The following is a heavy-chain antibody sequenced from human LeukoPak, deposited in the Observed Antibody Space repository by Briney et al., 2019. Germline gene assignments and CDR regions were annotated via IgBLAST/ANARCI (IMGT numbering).Heavy chain of an antibody. D-gene: IGHD3-22*01. CDR1: GDSISNGGYS. J-gene: IGHJ5*02. V-gene: IGHV4-39*01. Sequence: PSETLSLTCTVSGDSISNGGYSWAWIRQPPGKGLEWIGEINHSGSTNYNPSLKSRVTISVDTSKNQFSLKLSSVTAADTAVYYCARQATVDSSGYYYFRIFDPWGQGTLVTVSS. CDR2: INHSGST. CDR3: ARQATVDSSGYYYFRIFDP.